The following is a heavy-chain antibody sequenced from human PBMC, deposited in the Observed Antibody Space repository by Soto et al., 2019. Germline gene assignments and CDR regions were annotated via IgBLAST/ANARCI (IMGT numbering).Heavy chain of an antibody. CDR1: GFTFSSYG. CDR2: IWYDGSNK. D-gene: IGHD3-16*01. CDR3: ARDGVMMIRGSYYFDY. V-gene: IGHV3-33*01. Sequence: QVQLVESGGGVVQPGRSLRLSCVASGFTFSSYGMHWVRQAPGKGLERVAVIWYDGSNKFYADSVKGRFIISRDNSKNTLYLEMNSLRAEDTAVYYCARDGVMMIRGSYYFDYWGQGTLVTVSS. J-gene: IGHJ4*02.